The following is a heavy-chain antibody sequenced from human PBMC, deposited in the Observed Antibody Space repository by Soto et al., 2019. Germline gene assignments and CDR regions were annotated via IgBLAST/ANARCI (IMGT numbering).Heavy chain of an antibody. CDR1: GFTFSSSW. D-gene: IGHD3-22*01. J-gene: IGHJ4*02. CDR2: IKQDGSDK. Sequence: GGSLRLSCAASGFTFSSSWMSWVRQAPGKGLEWVSNIKQDGSDKYYVYSVKGRFTISIDNSNSSLYLQMNSLIAEDTAVYYCARRNYYDSSGSYYRTCDXWGQGTPATVSX. CDR3: ARRNYYDSSGSYYRTCDX. V-gene: IGHV3-7*03.